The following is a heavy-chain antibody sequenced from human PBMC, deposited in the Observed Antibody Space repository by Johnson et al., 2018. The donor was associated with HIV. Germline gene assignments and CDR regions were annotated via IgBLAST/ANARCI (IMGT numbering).Heavy chain of an antibody. J-gene: IGHJ3*01. CDR2: LRYDGSNK. CDR1: GFTFSSYG. V-gene: IGHV3-30*02. Sequence: QVQLVESGGGVVQPGGSLRLSCAASGFTFSSYGMHWVRQAPGKGLEWVAFLRYDGSNKYYAAYVKGRFTISRDDSKNTLYLQMNSLRAEDTAVYYCARSYPGSASVYRDAFDVWGQGTMVTVSS. D-gene: IGHD4-11*01. CDR3: ARSYPGSASVYRDAFDV.